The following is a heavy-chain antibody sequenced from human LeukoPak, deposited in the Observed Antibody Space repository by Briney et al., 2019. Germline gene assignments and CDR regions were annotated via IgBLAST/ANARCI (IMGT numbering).Heavy chain of an antibody. CDR2: ISPYNDNT. V-gene: IGHV1-18*01. CDR3: AKQPPHSSGPNSPCFEF. D-gene: IGHD6-19*01. J-gene: IGHJ4*02. Sequence: GASVNVSCKASGYTFTTYGISWVRQAPGQGLEWMGWISPYNDNTEYAQKFQGRVTMTTDASTSTAYMELRRPRSDDTAVYYCAKQPPHSSGPNSPCFEFWGQGTLVTVSS. CDR1: GYTFTTYG.